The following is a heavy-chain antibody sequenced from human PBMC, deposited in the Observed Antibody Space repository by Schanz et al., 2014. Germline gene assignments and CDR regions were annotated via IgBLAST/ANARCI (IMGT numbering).Heavy chain of an antibody. CDR1: GGSIRNGPYY. CDR3: ARGRHLGGPPYFDY. V-gene: IGHV4-31*03. D-gene: IGHD3-16*01. J-gene: IGHJ4*02. CDR2: IYFSGAT. Sequence: QVQLQESGPGLVKPSQTLSLTCSVSGGSIRNGPYYWTWIRQHPGKGLEWIGYIYFSGATYINPSLESGVIISVDTSETQFSLKLPSVTAADTAVYYCARGRHLGGPPYFDYGGRGSLVSVSS.